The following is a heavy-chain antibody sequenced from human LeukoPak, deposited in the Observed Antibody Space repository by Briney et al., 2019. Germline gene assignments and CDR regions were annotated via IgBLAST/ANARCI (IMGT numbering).Heavy chain of an antibody. CDR3: ARDLGQWLVLGGSDY. CDR2: ISSSSSYI. CDR1: GFTFSSYS. V-gene: IGHV3-21*01. D-gene: IGHD6-19*01. J-gene: IGHJ4*02. Sequence: GGSLRLSCAASGFTFSSYSMNWVRQAPGKGLEWVSSISSSSSYIYYADPVKGRFTISRDNAKNSLYLQMNSLRAEDTAVYYCARDLGQWLVLGGSDYWGQGTLVTVSS.